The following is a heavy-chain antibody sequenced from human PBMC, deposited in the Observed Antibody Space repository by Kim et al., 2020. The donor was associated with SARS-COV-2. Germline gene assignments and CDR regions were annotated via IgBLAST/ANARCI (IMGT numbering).Heavy chain of an antibody. D-gene: IGHD2-21*02. CDR3: ARDRCAGDCYSRGHAFDS. V-gene: IGHV1-18*01. CDR2: ISGYNGNT. J-gene: IGHJ3*02. Sequence: ASVKVSCKASAYTFTNYGVTWVRQAPGQGLEWMGWISGYNGNTNYAQKFQGRVTMTTDTSTITAYLELRSLISDDTAVYYCARDRCAGDCYSRGHAFDSWGQGTLVTVSS. CDR1: AYTFTNYG.